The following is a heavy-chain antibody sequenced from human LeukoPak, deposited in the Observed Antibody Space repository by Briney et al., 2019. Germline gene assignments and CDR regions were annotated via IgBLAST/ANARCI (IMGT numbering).Heavy chain of an antibody. CDR1: GYTFTSYG. J-gene: IGHJ3*02. V-gene: IGHV1-18*04. Sequence: ASVKVSCKASGYTFTSYGISWVRQAPGQGLEWMGWISAYNGNTNYAQKLQGRVTLTTDTSTSTAYMELRSLRSDDTAVYYCAREDIVAYAFDIWGQGTMVTVSS. CDR2: ISAYNGNT. D-gene: IGHD5-12*01. CDR3: AREDIVAYAFDI.